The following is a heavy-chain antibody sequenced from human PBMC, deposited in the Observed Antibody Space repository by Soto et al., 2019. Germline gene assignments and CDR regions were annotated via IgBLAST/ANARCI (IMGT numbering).Heavy chain of an antibody. Sequence: SETLSLTCTVSGGSMSSFYWSWIRLPPGKGLEWIGYIYYSGSTNYNPSLKSRVTISIDTSKNQFSLKLSSVTTADTAVYYCARGRADSSGFDYWGQGTLVT. J-gene: IGHJ4*02. CDR2: IYYSGST. CDR3: ARGRADSSGFDY. CDR1: GGSMSSFY. D-gene: IGHD3-22*01. V-gene: IGHV4-59*01.